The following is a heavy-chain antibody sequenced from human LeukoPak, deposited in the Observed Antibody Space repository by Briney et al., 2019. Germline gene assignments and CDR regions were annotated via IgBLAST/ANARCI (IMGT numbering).Heavy chain of an antibody. CDR1: GFIFRNYG. J-gene: IGHJ4*02. CDR3: ARPNGYSSGSYYDLTWDY. CDR2: IYSDGSNK. Sequence: PGGSLRLSCGASGFIFRNYGMHWVRQAPGKGLQWVAVIYSDGSNKNTADSVRGRFTISRDNSQNALYLQMNSLRAEDTAIYYCARPNGYSSGSYYDLTWDYWGQGTLVTVPS. V-gene: IGHV3-33*01. D-gene: IGHD3-22*01.